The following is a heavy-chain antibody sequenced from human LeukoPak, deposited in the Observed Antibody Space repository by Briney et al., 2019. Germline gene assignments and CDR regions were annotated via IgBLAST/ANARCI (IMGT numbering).Heavy chain of an antibody. CDR1: GGSISSYY. V-gene: IGHV4-59*01. D-gene: IGHD6-13*01. Sequence: PSETLSLTCTVSGGSISSYYWSWIRQPPGKGLEWIGYIYYSGSTNYNPSLKSRVTISVDTSKNQFSLKLSSVTAADTAVYYCARFSSWYKDEYFQHWGQGTLVTVSS. J-gene: IGHJ1*01. CDR3: ARFSSWYKDEYFQH. CDR2: IYYSGST.